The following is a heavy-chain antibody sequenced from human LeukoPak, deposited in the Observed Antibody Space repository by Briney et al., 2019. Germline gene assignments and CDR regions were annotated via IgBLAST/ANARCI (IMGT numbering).Heavy chain of an antibody. CDR1: GGSISSYY. CDR2: IYYSGST. Sequence: PSETLSLTCTVSGGSISSYYWSWIRQPPGKGLEWIGYIYYSGSTNYNPSLKSRVTISVDTSKNQFSLKLSSVTAADTAVYYCAQGGFGYYDSSGYRYWGQGTLVTASS. J-gene: IGHJ4*02. D-gene: IGHD3-22*01. CDR3: AQGGFGYYDSSGYRY. V-gene: IGHV4-59*12.